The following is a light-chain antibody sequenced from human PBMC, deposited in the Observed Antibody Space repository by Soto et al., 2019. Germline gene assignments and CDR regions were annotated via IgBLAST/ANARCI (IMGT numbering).Light chain of an antibody. J-gene: IGLJ2*01. CDR3: QSYDSSLGGPVV. CDR1: SSNIGAGYD. V-gene: IGLV1-40*01. CDR2: GNS. Sequence: QSVLTQTPSVSGAPGQRVTISCTGSSSNIGAGYDVHWYQQLPGTAPKLLIYGNSNRPSGVPDRFSGSKSGTSASLAITGLLAQDEADYYCQSYDSSLGGPVVFGGGTQLTVL.